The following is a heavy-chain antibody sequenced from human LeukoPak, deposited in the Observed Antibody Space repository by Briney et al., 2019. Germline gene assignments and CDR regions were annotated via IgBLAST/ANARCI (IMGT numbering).Heavy chain of an antibody. CDR1: GFTFSSYA. CDR2: LSYDGSNK. J-gene: IGHJ6*02. V-gene: IGHV3-30-3*01. Sequence: GRSLRLSCAASGFTFSSYAMHWVRQAPGKGLEWVAVLSYDGSNKYYADSVKGRFTISRDNSKNTLYLQMNSLRAEDTAVYYCAREELFFYYSDSSGLYGMDVWGQGTTVTVSS. CDR3: AREELFFYYSDSSGLYGMDV. D-gene: IGHD3-22*01.